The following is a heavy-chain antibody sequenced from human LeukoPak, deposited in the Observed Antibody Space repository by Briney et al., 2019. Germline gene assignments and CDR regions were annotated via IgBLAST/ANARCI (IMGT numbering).Heavy chain of an antibody. Sequence: SETLSLTCAVSGVSISSFYWSWIRQPPGKGLQWIGYVFHTGDTNYNPSLKGRVTMSLDTSKDQVSLRLTSVTAADTAVYYCAREGLGPNWFDPWGQGTLVTVSS. CDR1: GVSISSFY. D-gene: IGHD7-27*01. J-gene: IGHJ5*02. CDR2: VFHTGDT. V-gene: IGHV4-59*12. CDR3: AREGLGPNWFDP.